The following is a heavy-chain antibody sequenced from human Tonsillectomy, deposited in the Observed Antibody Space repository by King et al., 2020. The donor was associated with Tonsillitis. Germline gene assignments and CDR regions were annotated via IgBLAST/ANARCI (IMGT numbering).Heavy chain of an antibody. CDR2: MYYSGTS. CDR1: GGSISSSDPY. V-gene: IGHV4-39*01. Sequence: QLQESGPGVVKPSETLSLTCTVSGGSISSSDPYWAWIRQPPGKGLDWIGYMYYSGTSFYNPSLKRRITISGGTSENRFSLKLSSVTAADTAVYFCARYVSGSFDYWGQGALVTVSS. J-gene: IGHJ4*02. CDR3: ARYVSGSFDY. D-gene: IGHD1-26*01.